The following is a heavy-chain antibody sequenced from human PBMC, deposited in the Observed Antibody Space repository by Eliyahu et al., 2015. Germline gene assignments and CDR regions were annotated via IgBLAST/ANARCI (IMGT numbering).Heavy chain of an antibody. V-gene: IGHV2-5*01. CDR3: AHIGEGYXYFDL. D-gene: IGHD3-10*01. J-gene: IGHJ2*01. Sequence: QITLKESGPTLVKPXQTLTLTCTFSGFSXSTSGVGVGWIRQPPGKALEWLALIYWNDXKRYSPSLKSRLTITKDTSKNQVVLTMTNMDPVDTATYYCAHIGEGYXYFDLWGRGTLVTVSS. CDR1: GFSXSTSGVG. CDR2: IYWNDXK.